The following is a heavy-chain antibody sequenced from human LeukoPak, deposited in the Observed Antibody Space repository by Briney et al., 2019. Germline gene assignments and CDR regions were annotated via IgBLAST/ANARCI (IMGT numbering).Heavy chain of an antibody. CDR1: GGSISSYY. D-gene: IGHD2-15*01. V-gene: IGHV4-4*07. Sequence: SETLSLTCTVSGGSISSYYWSWIRQPAGKGLEWIGRIYTSGSTNYNPSLKSRVTMSVDASKNQFSLKLSSVTAADTAVYYCARDRCSGGSCYLAFDYWGQGTLVTVSS. J-gene: IGHJ4*02. CDR3: ARDRCSGGSCYLAFDY. CDR2: IYTSGST.